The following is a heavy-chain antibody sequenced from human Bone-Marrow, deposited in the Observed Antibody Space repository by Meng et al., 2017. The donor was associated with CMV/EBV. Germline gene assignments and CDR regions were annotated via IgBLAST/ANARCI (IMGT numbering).Heavy chain of an antibody. CDR3: AREGYGGNHYYYYYGMAV. CDR1: GFTFSSYW. D-gene: IGHD4-23*01. V-gene: IGHV3-48*04. CDR2: ISWNSGSI. Sequence: GESLKISCAASGFTFSSYWMSWVRQAPGKGLEWVSGISWNSGSIGYADSVKGRFTISRDNAKNSLYLQMNSLRAEDTAVYYCAREGYGGNHYYYYYGMAVWGQGTTVTCYS. J-gene: IGHJ6*01.